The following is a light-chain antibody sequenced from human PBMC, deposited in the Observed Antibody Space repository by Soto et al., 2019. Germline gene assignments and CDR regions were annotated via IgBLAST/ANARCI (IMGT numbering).Light chain of an antibody. J-gene: IGLJ2*01. CDR3: SAYADLVV. Sequence: QSVLTQPPSASGSPGQSVTISCTGTSSDVGGYNYDSWYQQHPAKAPKLMIYEGSKRPSGVPDRFSGSKSGNPATLTLSGLQDEDEADYYCSAYADLVVFGGGTKVTVL. CDR1: SSDVGGYNY. CDR2: EGS. V-gene: IGLV2-8*01.